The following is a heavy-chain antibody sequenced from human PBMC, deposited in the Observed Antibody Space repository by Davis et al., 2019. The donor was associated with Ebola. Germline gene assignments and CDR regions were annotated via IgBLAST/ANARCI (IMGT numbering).Heavy chain of an antibody. V-gene: IGHV3-7*01. CDR3: ASSGYQNDAFDI. CDR2: IKQDGSEK. D-gene: IGHD3-22*01. Sequence: GESLKISCAASGFTFSSYWMSWVRQAPGKGLEWVANIKQDGSEKYYVDSVKGRFTISRDNAKNSLYLQMNSLRAEDTAVYYCASSGYQNDAFDIWGQGTMVTVSS. CDR1: GFTFSSYW. J-gene: IGHJ3*02.